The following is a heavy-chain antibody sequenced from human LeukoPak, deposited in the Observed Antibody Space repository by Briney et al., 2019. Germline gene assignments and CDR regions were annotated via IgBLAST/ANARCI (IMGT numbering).Heavy chain of an antibody. Sequence: GGSLRLSCAASGFTFSSYGMHWVRQAPGKGLERVAVIWYDGSNKYYADSVKGRFTISRDNSKNTLYLQMNSLRAEDTAVYYCARDGARGGYDFDYWGQGTLVTVSS. V-gene: IGHV3-33*01. CDR3: ARDGARGGYDFDY. J-gene: IGHJ4*02. CDR2: IWYDGSNK. CDR1: GFTFSSYG. D-gene: IGHD5-24*01.